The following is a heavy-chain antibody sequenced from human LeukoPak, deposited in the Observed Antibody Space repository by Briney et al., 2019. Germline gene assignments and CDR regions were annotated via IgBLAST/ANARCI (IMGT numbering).Heavy chain of an antibody. D-gene: IGHD2-2*01. V-gene: IGHV4-61*02. CDR2: IYTSGRT. Sequence: SQTLSLTCTVSGGSISSGSYYWSWIRQPAGKGLEWIGRIYTSGRTNYNPSLKSRDAISVDNSKNQFSLKLSSVTAADTAVYYCARSIVVVTAGYYYYYMDVWGKGTTVTVSS. CDR3: ARSIVVVTAGYYYYYMDV. CDR1: GGSISSGSYY. J-gene: IGHJ6*03.